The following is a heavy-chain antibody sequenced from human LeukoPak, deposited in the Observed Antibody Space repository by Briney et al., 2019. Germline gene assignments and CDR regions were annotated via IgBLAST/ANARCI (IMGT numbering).Heavy chain of an antibody. V-gene: IGHV4-59*01. J-gene: IGHJ5*02. CDR2: IYYSGST. Sequence: SETLSLTCTVSGGSISSYYWSWIRQPPGKGLEWIGYIYYSGSTSYNPSLKSRVTISVDTSKKQFSLKLSSVTAADTAFYYCARSTYCSGGSCSHNWFDPWGQGTLVTVSS. CDR3: ARSTYCSGGSCSHNWFDP. CDR1: GGSISSYY. D-gene: IGHD2-15*01.